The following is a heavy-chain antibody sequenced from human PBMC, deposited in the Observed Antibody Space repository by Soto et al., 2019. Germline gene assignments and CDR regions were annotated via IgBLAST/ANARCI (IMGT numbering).Heavy chain of an antibody. D-gene: IGHD3-22*01. V-gene: IGHV1-69*01. CDR3: ASVGYYDSSGYPITPFYL. J-gene: IGHJ3*01. CDR1: GGTFATYG. Sequence: QVQLVQSGAEVKKPGSSVKVSCKASGGTFATYGISWVRQAPGAGLAWMGGIIHVFGTTNYAQKFQGRATLTADESTSTAYRELSSLRSEDTALYCCASVGYYDSSGYPITPFYLWGQGTMVTVSS. CDR2: IIHVFGTT.